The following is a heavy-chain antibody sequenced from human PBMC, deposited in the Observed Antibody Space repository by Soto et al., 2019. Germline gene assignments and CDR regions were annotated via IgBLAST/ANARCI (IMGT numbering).Heavy chain of an antibody. CDR2: IKSKTDGGTT. Sequence: PGGSLRLSCAASGFTFSNAWMSWVRQAPEKGLEWVGRIKSKTDGGTTDYAAPVKGRFTISRDDSKNTLYLQMNSLKTEDTAVYYCTTGCSSTSCYGPYYYYGMDVWGQGTTVTVSS. CDR3: TTGCSSTSCYGPYYYYGMDV. CDR1: GFTFSNAW. J-gene: IGHJ6*02. D-gene: IGHD2-2*01. V-gene: IGHV3-15*01.